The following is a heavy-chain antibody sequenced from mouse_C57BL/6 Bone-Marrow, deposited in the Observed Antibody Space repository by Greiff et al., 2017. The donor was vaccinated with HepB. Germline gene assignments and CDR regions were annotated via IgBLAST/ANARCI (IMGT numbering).Heavy chain of an antibody. J-gene: IGHJ1*03. CDR2: IYPRSGNN. CDR1: GYTFTSYG. CDR3: ARYFGWYFDV. Sequence: QVQLQQSGAELARPGASVKLSCKASGYTFTSYGISWVKQRTGQGLEWIGEIYPRSGNNYYNEKFKGKATLTADKSSSTAYMELRSLTSEDSAVYFCARYFGWYFDVCGTGTTVTVSS. V-gene: IGHV1-81*01.